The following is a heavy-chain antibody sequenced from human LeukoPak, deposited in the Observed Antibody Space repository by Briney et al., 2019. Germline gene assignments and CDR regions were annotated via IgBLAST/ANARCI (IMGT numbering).Heavy chain of an antibody. CDR1: GGSISSYY. CDR3: ARDSGYGDYDDYFDY. CDR2: IYTSGST. J-gene: IGHJ4*02. V-gene: IGHV4-4*07. D-gene: IGHD4-17*01. Sequence: PSETLSLTCTVSGGSISSYYWTWIRQPAGKGLEWIGRIYTSGSTNYNPSLKSRVTMSVDTSKNQFSLKLSSVTAADTAVYYCARDSGYGDYDDYFDYWGQGTLVTVSS.